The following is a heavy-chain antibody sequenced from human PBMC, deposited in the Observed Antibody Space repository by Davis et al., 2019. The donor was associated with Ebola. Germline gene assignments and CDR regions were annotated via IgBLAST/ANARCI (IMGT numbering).Heavy chain of an antibody. Sequence: GSLRLSCTVSGGSISSSSYYWGWIRQPPGKGLEWIGSIYYSGSTYYNPSLKSRVTISVDTSKNQFSLKLSSVTAADTAVYYCALGTGPLRYWGQGTLVTVSS. CDR2: IYYSGST. J-gene: IGHJ4*02. D-gene: IGHD3/OR15-3a*01. CDR3: ALGTGPLRY. V-gene: IGHV4-39*01. CDR1: GGSISSSSYY.